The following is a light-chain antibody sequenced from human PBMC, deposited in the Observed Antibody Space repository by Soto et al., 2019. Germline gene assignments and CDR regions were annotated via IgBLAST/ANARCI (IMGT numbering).Light chain of an antibody. Sequence: DIQMTQSPSTLSGAVGDRVTITCRASQTISSWLAWYQQKPGKAPKLLIYKASTLKSGVPSRFSGSGSGTEFTLTISSLQPDYFATYYCQHYNSYYEAFGQGTKVELK. CDR2: KAS. V-gene: IGKV1-5*03. CDR3: QHYNSYYEA. J-gene: IGKJ1*01. CDR1: QTISSW.